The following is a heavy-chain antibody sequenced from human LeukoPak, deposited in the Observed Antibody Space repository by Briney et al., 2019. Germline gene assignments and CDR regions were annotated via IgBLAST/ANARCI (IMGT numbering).Heavy chain of an antibody. J-gene: IGHJ4*02. D-gene: IGHD1-7*01. CDR3: ARVYNWNYHFFDY. CDR1: GGSISSYY. Sequence: SETLSLTCTVSGGSISSYYWSWIRQPAGKGLEWIGRIDTSGNTNYKPSLKSRVTMSVDTSKNQVSLKLSSVTAADTAVYYCARVYNWNYHFFDYWGQGTLVTVSS. V-gene: IGHV4-4*07. CDR2: IDTSGNT.